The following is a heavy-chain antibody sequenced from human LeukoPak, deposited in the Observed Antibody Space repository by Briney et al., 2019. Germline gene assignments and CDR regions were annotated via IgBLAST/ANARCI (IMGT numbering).Heavy chain of an antibody. D-gene: IGHD4-17*01. Sequence: PGGSLRLSCAAAGFNFDDHAMHWVRQAPGKGLEWVSLISGDGGSTYYADSVKGRFTISRDNSKNSLYLQMNSLRTEDTALYYCAKDFHSSDYGREAFDIWGQGTMVTVSS. CDR2: ISGDGGST. V-gene: IGHV3-43*02. J-gene: IGHJ3*02. CDR3: AKDFHSSDYGREAFDI. CDR1: GFNFDDHA.